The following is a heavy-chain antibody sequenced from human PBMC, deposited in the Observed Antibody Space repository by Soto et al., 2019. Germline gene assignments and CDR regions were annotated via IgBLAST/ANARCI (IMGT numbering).Heavy chain of an antibody. D-gene: IGHD6-19*01. CDR3: AGVGSGRPFDY. Sequence: QVQLVQSGAEVKKPGSSVKVSCKASGGTFSSYTISWVRQAPGQGLEWMGRIIPILGIANYAQKFQGRVTITADKSTSTAYMELSSLRSEDTAVYYCAGVGSGRPFDYWGQGTLVTVSS. J-gene: IGHJ4*02. CDR1: GGTFSSYT. CDR2: IIPILGIA. V-gene: IGHV1-69*02.